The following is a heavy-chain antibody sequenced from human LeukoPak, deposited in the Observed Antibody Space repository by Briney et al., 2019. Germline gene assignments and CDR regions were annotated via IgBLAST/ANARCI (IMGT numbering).Heavy chain of an antibody. V-gene: IGHV3-15*01. J-gene: IGHJ3*01. D-gene: IGHD3-22*01. CDR1: GFTFSNAW. Sequence: AVGSLSLSCAASGFTFSNAWMSWVRQAPGKGLEWVGRIKSKTDGGTTDYAAPVKGRFTISRNDSKNTLYLKMNNLKTEDTAVYYCTTDRATMSRGWGQGTMVTVSS. CDR2: IKSKTDGGTT. CDR3: TTDRATMSRG.